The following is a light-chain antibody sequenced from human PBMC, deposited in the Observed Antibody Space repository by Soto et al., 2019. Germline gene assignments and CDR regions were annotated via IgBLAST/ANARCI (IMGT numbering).Light chain of an antibody. V-gene: IGKV3-11*01. J-gene: IGKJ1*01. Sequence: IVLTQSPATLSLSPGERATLSCRASQSISSYLAWYQQKPGQAPRLLISDASNRATGIPARFSGSGSETDFTLTISSLEPEDFAVYYCQQRSSWPPWTFGQGAKVDIK. CDR1: QSISSY. CDR2: DAS. CDR3: QQRSSWPPWT.